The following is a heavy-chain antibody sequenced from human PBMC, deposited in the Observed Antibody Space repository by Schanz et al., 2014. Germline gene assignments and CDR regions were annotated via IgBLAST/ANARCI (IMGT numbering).Heavy chain of an antibody. CDR3: AKDLNRVATAPQS. V-gene: IGHV3-23*04. D-gene: IGHD5-12*01. J-gene: IGHJ5*02. Sequence: EVLLVDSGGGLVQPGGSLRLSCGASGFTFSAHAMSWVRQAPGKGLEWVSAISGSGDNTFYADSVKGRFTVSRDNSKNTVYLQMNSLRDEDTALYYCAKDLNRVATAPQSWGQGTLVTVSS. CDR2: ISGSGDNT. CDR1: GFTFSAHA.